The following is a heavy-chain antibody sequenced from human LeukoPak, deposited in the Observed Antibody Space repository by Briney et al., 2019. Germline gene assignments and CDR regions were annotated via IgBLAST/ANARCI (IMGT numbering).Heavy chain of an antibody. J-gene: IGHJ4*02. Sequence: GESLKISCKGSGYSFTTYWIGWVRQMPGKGLEWIGLIYPGDSDARYSPSFQGQVTISADKSISTAHLQWSSLKASDTDMYYCARQGGSFLSNFDYWGQGTLVTVSS. CDR1: GYSFTTYW. CDR3: ARQGGSFLSNFDY. CDR2: IYPGDSDA. V-gene: IGHV5-51*01. D-gene: IGHD1-26*01.